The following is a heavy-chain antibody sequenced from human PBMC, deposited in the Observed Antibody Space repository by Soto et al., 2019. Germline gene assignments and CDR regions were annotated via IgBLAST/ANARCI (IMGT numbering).Heavy chain of an antibody. V-gene: IGHV3-30-3*01. J-gene: IGHJ6*01. CDR3: AREKGDSSGYYPTYGMDV. CDR2: ISYDGSNK. D-gene: IGHD3-22*01. CDR1: GFTFSSYA. Sequence: QVQLVESGGGVVQPGRSPRLSCAASGFTFSSYAMHWVRQAPGKGLEWVAVISYDGSNKYYADSVKGRFTISRDNSKNTLYLQMNSLRAEDTAVYYCAREKGDSSGYYPTYGMDVW.